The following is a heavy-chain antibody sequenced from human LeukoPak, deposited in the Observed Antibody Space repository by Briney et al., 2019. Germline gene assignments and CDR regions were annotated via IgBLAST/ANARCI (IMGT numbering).Heavy chain of an antibody. Sequence: GGSLRLSCAASGFTFSSYEMNWVRQAPGKGLEWVSYISSSGSTIYYADSVKGRFTISRDNAKNSLYLQMNSLRPEDTAVYFCARGPPMYSYGSTAYHYDYFEYWGQGTLVSVSS. V-gene: IGHV3-48*03. CDR3: ARGPPMYSYGSTAYHYDYFEY. J-gene: IGHJ4*02. CDR1: GFTFSSYE. CDR2: ISSSGSTI. D-gene: IGHD3-22*01.